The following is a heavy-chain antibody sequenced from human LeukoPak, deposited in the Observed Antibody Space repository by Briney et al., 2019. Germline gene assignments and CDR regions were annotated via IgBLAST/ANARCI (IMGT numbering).Heavy chain of an antibody. CDR2: VYYRGTT. Sequence: PSETLSLTCTISGGSISSYYWSWIRQPPGKGLEWIGYVYYRGTTNYNPSLKSRVTISVDTSKNQFSLNLNSVTAVDTAVYYCARDLEHGGNSIWYFDLWGRSTLVTVSS. CDR3: ARDLEHGGNSIWYFDL. D-gene: IGHD4-23*01. CDR1: GGSISSYY. J-gene: IGHJ2*01. V-gene: IGHV4-59*01.